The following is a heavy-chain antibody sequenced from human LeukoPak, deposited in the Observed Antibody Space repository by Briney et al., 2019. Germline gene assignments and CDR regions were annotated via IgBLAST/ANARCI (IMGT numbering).Heavy chain of an antibody. CDR3: ARFVVVPAARGDSWFDP. Sequence: GASVKVSCKASGYTFTSYGISWVRQAPGQGLEWMGWISAYNGNTNYAQKLQGRVTMTTDTSTSTAYMELRSLKSDDTAVYYCARFVVVPAARGDSWFDPWGQGTLVTVSS. CDR1: GYTFTSYG. V-gene: IGHV1-18*01. D-gene: IGHD2-2*01. J-gene: IGHJ5*02. CDR2: ISAYNGNT.